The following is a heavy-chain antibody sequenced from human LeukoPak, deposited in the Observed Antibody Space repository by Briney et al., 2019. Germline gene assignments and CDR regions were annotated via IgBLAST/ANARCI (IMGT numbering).Heavy chain of an antibody. V-gene: IGHV3-53*01. CDR2: IYSGGST. D-gene: IGHD2-15*01. CDR1: GFTVSSNY. CDR3: ARVRYSGEKNGMDV. J-gene: IGHJ6*02. Sequence: GSPRLSCAASGFTVSSNYMNWVRQAPGKGLEWVSVIYSGGSTYYADSVKGRFTISRDNSKNTLYLQMNSLRVEDTAVYYCARVRYSGEKNGMDVWGQGTTVTVSS.